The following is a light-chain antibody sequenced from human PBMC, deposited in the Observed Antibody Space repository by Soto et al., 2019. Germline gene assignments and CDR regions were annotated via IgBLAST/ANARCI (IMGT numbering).Light chain of an antibody. V-gene: IGKV3-20*01. J-gene: IGKJ5*01. CDR3: QQYGHSPIT. Sequence: EIVLTQSPGTLSLSPGERATLSCRASQSLSGNYLAWYQQKPGQAPRFLIYGASNRATGIPDRFSGGGSGKDFTLTISRPEPEDSAVYYCQQYGHSPITFGQGTRLEIK. CDR2: GAS. CDR1: QSLSGNY.